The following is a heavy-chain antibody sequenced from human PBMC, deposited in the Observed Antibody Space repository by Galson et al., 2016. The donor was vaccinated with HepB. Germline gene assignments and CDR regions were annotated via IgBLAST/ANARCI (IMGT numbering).Heavy chain of an antibody. CDR2: ITGSGGTT. CDR3: GKHGGFDY. Sequence: SLRLSCAASGFTFSTSGMRWVRQTPGRGLEWVSGITGSGGTTHYADSVKGRFTISRDNSNNTLYLYMNSLRAGDTALYYCGKHGGFDYWGQGALVTVSS. V-gene: IGHV3-23*01. D-gene: IGHD3-16*01. CDR1: GFTFSTSG. J-gene: IGHJ4*02.